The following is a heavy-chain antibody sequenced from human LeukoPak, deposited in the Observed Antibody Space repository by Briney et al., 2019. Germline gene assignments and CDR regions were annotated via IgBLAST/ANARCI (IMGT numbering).Heavy chain of an antibody. CDR3: ARVLTGDGWYFDL. CDR1: GYTFTSYY. D-gene: IGHD7-27*01. Sequence: ASVKVSCKASGYTFTSYYMHWVRQAPGQGLEWMGWISAYNGNTNYAQKLQGRVTMTTDTSTSTAYMELRSLRSDDTAVYYCARVLTGDGWYFDLWGRGTLVTVSS. V-gene: IGHV1-18*04. J-gene: IGHJ2*01. CDR2: ISAYNGNT.